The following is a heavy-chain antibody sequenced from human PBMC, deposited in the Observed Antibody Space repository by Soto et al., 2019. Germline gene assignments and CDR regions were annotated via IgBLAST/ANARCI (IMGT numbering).Heavy chain of an antibody. V-gene: IGHV3-66*01. D-gene: IGHD6-6*01. J-gene: IGHJ4*02. CDR1: GFTVSSIY. Sequence: GGSLRLSCAASGFTVSSIYMSWVRQAPGKGLEWVSVIYNGSSIYYADSVKGRFTISRDNAKNTLYLQMNSLRAEDTAVYYCAREGPEYSSSFDYWGQGTLVTVSS. CDR2: IYNGSSI. CDR3: AREGPEYSSSFDY.